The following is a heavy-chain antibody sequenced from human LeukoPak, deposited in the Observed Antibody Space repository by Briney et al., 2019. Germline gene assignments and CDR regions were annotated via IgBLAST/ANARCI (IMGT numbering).Heavy chain of an antibody. D-gene: IGHD6-13*01. J-gene: IGHJ4*02. CDR3: AKDISQVTAACDY. CDR1: GFTFDDYA. Sequence: GRSLRLSCAASGFTFDDYAMPWVRQAPGKGLEWVSRISWNSGSIGYADSVKGRFTISRDNAKNSPYLQMNSLRAEDTALYYCAKDISQVTAACDYWGQGTLVTVSS. CDR2: ISWNSGSI. V-gene: IGHV3-9*01.